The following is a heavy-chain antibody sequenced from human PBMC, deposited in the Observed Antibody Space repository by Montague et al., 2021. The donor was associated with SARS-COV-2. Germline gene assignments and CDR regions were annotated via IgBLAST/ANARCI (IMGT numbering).Heavy chain of an antibody. Sequence: SETLSLTCTVSGGSISSYYWTWIRQPPGKELEWIGYMYYSGSTNYNPSLKSRVTLSVDTSKNHFFLRLSSVTAADTAVYYCARDFDYWGQGTLVTVSS. V-gene: IGHV4-59*13. CDR3: ARDFDY. CDR2: MYYSGST. CDR1: GGSISSYY. J-gene: IGHJ4*02.